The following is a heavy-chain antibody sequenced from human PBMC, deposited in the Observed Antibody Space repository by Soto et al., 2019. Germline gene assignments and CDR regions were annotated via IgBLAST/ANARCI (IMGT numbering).Heavy chain of an antibody. Sequence: ASVKVSCKASGYTFTSYYMHWVRQAPGQGLERMGIINPSGGSTSYAQKFQGRVTMTRDTSTSTVYMELSSLRSEDTAVYYCVRDTRGYSGYDFGFDYWGQGTLVTV. CDR1: GYTFTSYY. V-gene: IGHV1-46*03. J-gene: IGHJ4*02. CDR3: VRDTRGYSGYDFGFDY. CDR2: INPSGGST. D-gene: IGHD5-12*01.